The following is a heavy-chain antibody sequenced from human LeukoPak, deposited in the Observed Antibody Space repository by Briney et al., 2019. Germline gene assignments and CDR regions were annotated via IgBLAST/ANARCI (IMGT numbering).Heavy chain of an antibody. CDR2: ISSSSSYI. CDR3: ARVRDGVVIN. CDR1: GFTFSSYS. D-gene: IGHD3-3*01. V-gene: IGHV3-21*01. J-gene: IGHJ4*02. Sequence: PGGSLRLSCAAPGFTFSSYSMNWVRQAPGKGLEWVSSISSSSSYIYYADSVKGRFTISRDNAKNSLYLQMNSLRAEDTAVYYCARVRDGVVINWGQGTLVTVSS.